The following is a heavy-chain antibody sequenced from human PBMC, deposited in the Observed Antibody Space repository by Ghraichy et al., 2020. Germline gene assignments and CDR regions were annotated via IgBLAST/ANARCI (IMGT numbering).Heavy chain of an antibody. Sequence: GGSLRLSCAASGFTFSSYGMHWVRQAPGKGLEWVAVIWYDGSNKYYADSVKGRFTISRDNSKNTLYLQMNSLRAEDTAVYYCAREMRRTVFSIGGLDYWGQGTLVTVSS. CDR2: IWYDGSNK. J-gene: IGHJ4*02. V-gene: IGHV3-33*01. CDR1: GFTFSSYG. D-gene: IGHD2/OR15-2a*01. CDR3: AREMRRTVFSIGGLDY.